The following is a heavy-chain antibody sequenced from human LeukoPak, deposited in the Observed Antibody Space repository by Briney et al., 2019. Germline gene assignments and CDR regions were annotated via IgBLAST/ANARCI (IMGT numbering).Heavy chain of an antibody. J-gene: IGHJ4*02. CDR1: GGSISSYY. D-gene: IGHD2-21*01. CDR2: IYTSGST. V-gene: IGHV4-4*07. CDR3: ARDGRQYCGGDCYPA. Sequence: RTSGTLSLTCTVSGGSISSYYWSWIRQPAGKGLEWIGRIYTSGSTNYNPSLKSRVTMPVDTSKNQFSLKLSSVTAADTAVYYCARDGRQYCGGDCYPAWGQGTLVTVSS.